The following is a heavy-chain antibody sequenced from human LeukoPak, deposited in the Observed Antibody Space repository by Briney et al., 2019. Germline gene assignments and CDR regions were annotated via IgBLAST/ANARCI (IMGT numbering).Heavy chain of an antibody. Sequence: GGSLRLSCAASGFTFSSYEMNWVRQAQGKGLEWVSYISSSGSTIYYADSVKGRFTISRDNAKNSLYLQMNSLRAEDTAVYYCARVTAVAPDNAFDIWGQGTMVTVSS. CDR2: ISSSGSTI. D-gene: IGHD6-19*01. V-gene: IGHV3-48*03. CDR3: ARVTAVAPDNAFDI. CDR1: GFTFSSYE. J-gene: IGHJ3*02.